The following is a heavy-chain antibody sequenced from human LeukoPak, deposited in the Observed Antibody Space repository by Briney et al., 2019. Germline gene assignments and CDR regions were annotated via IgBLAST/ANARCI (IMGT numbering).Heavy chain of an antibody. D-gene: IGHD1-26*01. Sequence: ASVKVSCKASGYTFTSYDINWVRQAPGQGLEWVGWISGDNGDTNYAQKLQGRVTMTTDTSTSTAYMELRSLRYDDTAVYYCARDRYGVRSGSCDYWGQGTLVTVSS. V-gene: IGHV1-18*01. J-gene: IGHJ4*02. CDR3: ARDRYGVRSGSCDY. CDR2: ISGDNGDT. CDR1: GYTFTSYD.